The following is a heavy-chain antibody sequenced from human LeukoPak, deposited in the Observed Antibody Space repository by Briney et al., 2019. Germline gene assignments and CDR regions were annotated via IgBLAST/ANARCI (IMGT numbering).Heavy chain of an antibody. D-gene: IGHD2-2*01. Sequence: GGSLRLSCAASGFTLSSYAMHWVRQAPGKGLEWVAVISYDGSNKYYADSVKGRFTISRDNSKNTLYLQMNSLRAEDTAVYYCARRASSSSTRGDYFDYWGQGTLVTVSS. CDR2: ISYDGSNK. CDR3: ARRASSSSTRGDYFDY. J-gene: IGHJ4*02. V-gene: IGHV3-30-3*01. CDR1: GFTLSSYA.